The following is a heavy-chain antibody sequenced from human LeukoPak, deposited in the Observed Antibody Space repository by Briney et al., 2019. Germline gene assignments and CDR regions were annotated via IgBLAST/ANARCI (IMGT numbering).Heavy chain of an antibody. D-gene: IGHD6-13*01. V-gene: IGHV4-39*02. J-gene: IGHJ5*02. Sequence: SETLSLTCIVSGGSITGRYYWGLICQPPGKGLEWLGSVFHNGNTYYNPSVKSRVTISVDTSKNHFSLKLNSMTAADTAMYYCAKVSMAAAGTQDHFDPWGEGILVTVSS. CDR1: GGSITGRYY. CDR2: VFHNGNT. CDR3: AKVSMAAAGTQDHFDP.